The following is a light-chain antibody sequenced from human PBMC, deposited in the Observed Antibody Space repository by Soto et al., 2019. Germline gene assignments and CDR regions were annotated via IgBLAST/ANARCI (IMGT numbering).Light chain of an antibody. CDR3: CSYAGNYV. J-gene: IGLJ1*01. CDR1: NSDVGSYNL. V-gene: IGLV2-23*01. CDR2: EGS. Sequence: QSALTQPASVSGSPGQSITISCTGTNSDVGSYNLVSWYQQHPGKAPKLMIYEGSKRPSGVSNRFSGSKSGNTASLTISGLQAEDEADYYCCSYAGNYVFGTGTKVTVL.